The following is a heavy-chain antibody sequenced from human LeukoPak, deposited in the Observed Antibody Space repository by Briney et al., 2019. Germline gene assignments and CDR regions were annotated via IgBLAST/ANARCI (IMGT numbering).Heavy chain of an antibody. V-gene: IGHV3-66*01. CDR3: AREQGYSGSGSYYNHHFDY. D-gene: IGHD3-10*01. Sequence: GGSLRLSCAASGFTVSTRYMSWVRQAPGRGLEWVSIIYSGGSTYFADSVKGRFTISRDNSKNTLYLQMNSLRAEDTAVYYCAREQGYSGSGSYYNHHFDYWGQGTLVTVSS. CDR2: IYSGGST. CDR1: GFTVSTRY. J-gene: IGHJ4*02.